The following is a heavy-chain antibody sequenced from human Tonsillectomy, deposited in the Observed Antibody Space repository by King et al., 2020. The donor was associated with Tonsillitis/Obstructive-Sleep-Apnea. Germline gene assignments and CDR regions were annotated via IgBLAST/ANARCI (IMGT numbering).Heavy chain of an antibody. CDR3: ATLSGPDSSGYPNYYGMDV. CDR2: FDPEDGET. Sequence: QLVQSGAEVKKPGASVKVSCKVSGYTLTELSMHWVRQAPGKGLEWMGGFDPEDGETIYAQKFQGRVTMTEDISTDTAYMELSSLRSEDTAVYYCATLSGPDSSGYPNYYGMDVWGQGTTVTVSS. J-gene: IGHJ6*02. V-gene: IGHV1-24*01. D-gene: IGHD3-22*01. CDR1: GYTLTELS.